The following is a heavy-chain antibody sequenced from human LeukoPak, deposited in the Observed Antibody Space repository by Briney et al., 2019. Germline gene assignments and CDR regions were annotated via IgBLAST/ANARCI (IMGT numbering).Heavy chain of an antibody. J-gene: IGHJ4*02. D-gene: IGHD6-13*01. CDR2: ISSSSSYI. CDR3: ARVGALSSSWLLY. Sequence: GGSLRLSCAASGFTFISYSMNWVRQAPGKGLEWVSSISSSSSYIYYADSVKGRFTISRDNARNSLYLQMNSLRAEDTAVYYCARVGALSSSWLLYWGQGTLVTVSS. CDR1: GFTFISYS. V-gene: IGHV3-21*01.